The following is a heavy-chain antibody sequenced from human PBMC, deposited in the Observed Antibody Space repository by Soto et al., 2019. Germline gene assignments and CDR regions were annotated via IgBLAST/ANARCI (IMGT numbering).Heavy chain of an antibody. CDR3: AGGAGGYNHVARFDP. V-gene: IGHV1-69*12. Sequence: QVQLVQSGAEVQKPGSSVKVSCKASGGTFSHYDIGWVRQAPGQGLEWMGGIIPVFGTPNYAKKFQGRVTIAADESTNTLYMALNSLRSEDTAVYYCAGGAGGYNHVARFDPWGQGTLVSVSS. CDR1: GGTFSHYD. CDR2: IIPVFGTP. D-gene: IGHD5-12*01. J-gene: IGHJ5*02.